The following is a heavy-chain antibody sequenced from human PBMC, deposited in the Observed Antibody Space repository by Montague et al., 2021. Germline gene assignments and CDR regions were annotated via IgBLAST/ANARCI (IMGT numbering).Heavy chain of an antibody. V-gene: IGHV4-39*07. J-gene: IGHJ5*02. Sequence: SETLSLTCTVSGAPITSNIYDWGWIRQSPGKGLEWIGSIYYSGSSFYQPSLKSRITMAVDTSKNQFSLKLSSVTAADTAIYYCARVFSSWYVGWFDPWGQGTLVTVSS. CDR1: GAPITSNIYD. CDR2: IYYSGSS. D-gene: IGHD6-13*01. CDR3: ARVFSSWYVGWFDP.